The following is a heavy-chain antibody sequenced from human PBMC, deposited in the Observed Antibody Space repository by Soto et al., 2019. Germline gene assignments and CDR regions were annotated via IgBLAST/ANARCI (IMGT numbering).Heavy chain of an antibody. V-gene: IGHV4-59*01. CDR2: IYNSGRY. Sequence: SETLSLTCSVSGGFIWGWIRQSPDKGLEWIGYIYNSGRYNYNPSLESRLTISIDTSKNQFSLRLASVTAADTAVYYCARTLPNRQLFDSWSQGTLVTVSS. J-gene: IGHJ4*02. CDR1: GGFI. CDR3: ARTLPNRQLFDS. D-gene: IGHD1-1*01.